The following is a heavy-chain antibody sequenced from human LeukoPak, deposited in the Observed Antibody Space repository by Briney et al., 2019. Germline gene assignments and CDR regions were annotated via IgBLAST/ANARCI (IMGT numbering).Heavy chain of an antibody. Sequence: GGSLRLSCAASGFTFSSYWMHWVRRAPGKGLVWVSRINSDGTSTIYADSVKGRFTISRDDAKNTLYLQMNSLRAEDTAVYYCARGTGGWYNWFDPWGQGTLVTVSS. V-gene: IGHV3-74*01. CDR1: GFTFSSYW. CDR3: ARGTGGWYNWFDP. J-gene: IGHJ5*02. D-gene: IGHD6-19*01. CDR2: INSDGTST.